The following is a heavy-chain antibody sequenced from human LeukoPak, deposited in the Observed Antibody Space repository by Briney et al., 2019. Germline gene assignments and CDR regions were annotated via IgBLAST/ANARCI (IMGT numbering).Heavy chain of an antibody. CDR2: IYSSGSI. J-gene: IGHJ4*02. Sequence: SETLSLTCTVSGGSITGYYWNWVRQPAGKGLEWIGRIYSSGSINYNPSLKSRVTISVDTSKNQFSLKLSSVTAADTAVYYCARSPFDWSHYFDYWGQGTLVTVSS. V-gene: IGHV4-4*07. CDR1: GGSITGYY. D-gene: IGHD3-9*01. CDR3: ARSPFDWSHYFDY.